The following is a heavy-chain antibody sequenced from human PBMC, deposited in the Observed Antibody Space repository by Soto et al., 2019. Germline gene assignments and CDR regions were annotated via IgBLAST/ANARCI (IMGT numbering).Heavy chain of an antibody. V-gene: IGHV2-26*01. D-gene: IGHD4-17*01. CDR2: IFSDNER. Sequence: VAGPTLSNPAAALTLTCTVSGFSRTAGEKGVSWMGQPPGKALEWHAHIFSDNERSYSTSLQGRLTISKDTSGSQVVLSMTNVDPVDTATYYCARMNVDSYQFYYAMDVWGQGTTVTVSS. J-gene: IGHJ6*02. CDR1: GFSRTAGEKG. CDR3: ARMNVDSYQFYYAMDV.